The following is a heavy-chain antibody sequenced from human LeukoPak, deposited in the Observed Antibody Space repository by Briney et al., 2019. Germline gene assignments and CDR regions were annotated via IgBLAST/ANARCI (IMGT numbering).Heavy chain of an antibody. CDR2: VYHSGRT. D-gene: IGHD1-20*01. V-gene: IGHV4-38-2*02. Sequence: SETLSLTCTVSGYSISSGYYWGWIRQPPGEGLEWIGIVYHSGRTYYNPSLKSRVSISVDTSKNQFSLNLSSVTAADTAVYYCARAHNWNDYGWFDPWGQGTLVTVSS. CDR3: ARAHNWNDYGWFDP. J-gene: IGHJ5*02. CDR1: GYSISSGYY.